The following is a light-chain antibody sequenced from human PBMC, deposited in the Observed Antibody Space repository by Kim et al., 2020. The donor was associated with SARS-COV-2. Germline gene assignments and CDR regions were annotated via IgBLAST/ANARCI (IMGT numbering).Light chain of an antibody. J-gene: IGKJ1*01. CDR1: QGISTS. Sequence: SVGNRVTSTGRASQGISTSLNWYQQKPGRAPTLLIYAASTLQSGVPSRFSGSGSGTDFTLTISSLQPEDSATYYCQQSYSNPTWTFGQGTKVDIK. CDR2: AAS. V-gene: IGKV1-39*01. CDR3: QQSYSNPTWT.